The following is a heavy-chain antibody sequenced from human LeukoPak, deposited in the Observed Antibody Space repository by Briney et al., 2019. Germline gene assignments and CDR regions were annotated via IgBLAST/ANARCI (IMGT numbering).Heavy chain of an antibody. CDR2: IYYSGST. J-gene: IGHJ6*02. CDR1: GFTVSSNY. CDR3: ARVTLAYYYYYGMDV. V-gene: IGHV4-59*02. Sequence: PGGSLRLSCAASGFTVSSNYMSWVRQPPGKGLEWIGYIYYSGSTNYNPSLKSRVTISVDTSKNQFSLKLSSVTAADTAVYYCARVTLAYYYYYGMDVWGQGTTVTVSS.